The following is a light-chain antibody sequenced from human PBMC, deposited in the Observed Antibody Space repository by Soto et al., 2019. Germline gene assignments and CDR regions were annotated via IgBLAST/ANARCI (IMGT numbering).Light chain of an antibody. CDR1: QSVNSGS. V-gene: IGKV3-20*01. Sequence: DIALTQSPGTLSLSPGDRAILSCRASQSVNSGSLAWYQQRPGQAPRPLIYGATSRATGIPDKFSGSGSGTDFTLTISRLEPEDFVVYYCQQYGSSVRTFGQGTKVEIK. CDR2: GAT. J-gene: IGKJ1*01. CDR3: QQYGSSVRT.